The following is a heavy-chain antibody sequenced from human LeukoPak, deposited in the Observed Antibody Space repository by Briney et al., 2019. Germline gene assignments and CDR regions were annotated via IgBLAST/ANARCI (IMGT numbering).Heavy chain of an antibody. CDR2: IWYDGSNK. J-gene: IGHJ4*02. CDR1: GFTFSSYG. D-gene: IGHD3-10*01. Sequence: PGGSLRLSCAASGFTFSSYGMHWVRQAPGKGLEWVAVIWYDGSNKYYADSVKGRFTISRDNSKNTLYLQMNSLRAEDTAVYYCAKLPEYYYASGSSYADYWGQGTLVTVSS. V-gene: IGHV3-33*06. CDR3: AKLPEYYYASGSSYADY.